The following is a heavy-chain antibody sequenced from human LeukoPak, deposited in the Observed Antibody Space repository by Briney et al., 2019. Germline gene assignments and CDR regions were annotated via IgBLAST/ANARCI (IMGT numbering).Heavy chain of an antibody. Sequence: TGGSLRLSCAASGFTFSRYSMNWVRQAPGKGLEWVSSISTIGSDIYYADSVRGRFTISRDNAKNSLYLQMNSLRAEDTAVYYCASAPGIVVVPAAIDYWGQGTLVTVSS. CDR1: GFTFSRYS. CDR3: ASAPGIVVVPAAIDY. CDR2: ISTIGSDI. J-gene: IGHJ4*02. V-gene: IGHV3-21*01. D-gene: IGHD2-2*02.